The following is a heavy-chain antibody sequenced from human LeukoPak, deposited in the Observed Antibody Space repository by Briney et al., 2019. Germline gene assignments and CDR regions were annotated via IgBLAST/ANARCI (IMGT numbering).Heavy chain of an antibody. CDR3: ARDRRFELRGVFDY. V-gene: IGHV3-11*06. CDR2: ISSSSSYT. Sequence: GGSLRLSCAASGFTFSDYYMSWIRQAPGKGLEWVSYISSSSSYTNYADSVKGRFTISRDNAKNSLYLQMNSLRAEDTAVYCCARDRRFELRGVFDYWGQGTLVTVSS. D-gene: IGHD4-23*01. J-gene: IGHJ4*02. CDR1: GFTFSDYY.